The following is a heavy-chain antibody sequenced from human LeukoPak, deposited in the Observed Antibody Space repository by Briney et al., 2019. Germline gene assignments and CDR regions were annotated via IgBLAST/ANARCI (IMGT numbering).Heavy chain of an antibody. CDR3: AKDLNWNYWGGPFDY. J-gene: IGHJ4*02. CDR1: GFTFSSYG. Sequence: GGSLRLSCAASGFTFSSYGMHWVRQAPGKGLEWEAVISYDGSNKYYADSVKGRFTISRDNSKNTLYLQMNSLRAEDTAVYYCAKDLNWNYWGGPFDYWGQGTLVTVSS. D-gene: IGHD1-7*01. V-gene: IGHV3-30*18. CDR2: ISYDGSNK.